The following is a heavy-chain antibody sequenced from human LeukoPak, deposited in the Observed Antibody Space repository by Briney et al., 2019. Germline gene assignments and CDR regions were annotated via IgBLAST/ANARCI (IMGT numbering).Heavy chain of an antibody. D-gene: IGHD3-10*01. Sequence: SGPTLVHPTQTLTLTCTFSGFSLTTREVGVGWIRQPPGKALEWLSLIYGDDDKRYSPSLKTRLTITKDTSKNQVVLTMTNMDPVDTATYYCTHRQRNYYGSGSFDPWGQGNLVTVSS. J-gene: IGHJ5*02. CDR3: THRQRNYYGSGSFDP. CDR1: GFSLTTREVG. V-gene: IGHV2-5*02. CDR2: IYGDDDK.